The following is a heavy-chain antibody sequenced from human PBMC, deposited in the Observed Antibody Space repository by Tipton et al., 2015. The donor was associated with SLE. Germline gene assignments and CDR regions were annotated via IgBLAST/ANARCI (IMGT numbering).Heavy chain of an antibody. Sequence: LRLSCTVSGGSLDNYYWSWIRQPAGKGLGWIGRIYITESTNYNPSLKSRVTMSVDASKNQFSLKLSSVTAADTAVYYCAREGSPGGGRWNGHMGGYFDSWGQGTLVTVSS. V-gene: IGHV4-4*07. D-gene: IGHD1-1*01. J-gene: IGHJ4*02. CDR3: AREGSPGGGRWNGHMGGYFDS. CDR2: IYITEST. CDR1: GGSLDNYY.